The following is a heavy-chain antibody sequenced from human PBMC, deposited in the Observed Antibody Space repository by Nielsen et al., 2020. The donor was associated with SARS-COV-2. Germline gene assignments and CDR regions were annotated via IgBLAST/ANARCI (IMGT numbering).Heavy chain of an antibody. V-gene: IGHV2-5*08. CDR3: AHRQLSGDSFDY. J-gene: IGHJ4*02. Sequence: SGPTLVKPTQTLTLTCTFSGFSLSTSGMCVSWIRQPPGKALEWLALIYWDDDERLSPSLESRLTITKDTSKNQVVLTLTNMDPVDTGTYYCAHRQLSGDSFDYWGQGTLVTVSS. CDR2: IYWDDDE. CDR1: GFSLSTSGMC. D-gene: IGHD4-17*01.